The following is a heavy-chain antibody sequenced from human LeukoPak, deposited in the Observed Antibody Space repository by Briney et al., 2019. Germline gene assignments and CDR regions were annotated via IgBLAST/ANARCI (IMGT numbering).Heavy chain of an antibody. V-gene: IGHV4-34*01. CDR3: ARGGHSPDFWSGYSYYFDF. CDR2: INHSGST. D-gene: IGHD3-3*01. J-gene: IGHJ4*02. Sequence: PSETLSLTCEVSGESFSDYFWNWIRQPPGQGLEWIGEINHSGSTHYNPSLKSRVPISVDTSNNQFPLKVASVTAADTAIYYCARGGHSPDFWSGYSYYFDFWGQGALVTVSS. CDR1: GESFSDYF.